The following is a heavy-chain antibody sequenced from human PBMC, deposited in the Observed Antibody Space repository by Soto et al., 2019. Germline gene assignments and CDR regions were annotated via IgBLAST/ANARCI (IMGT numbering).Heavy chain of an antibody. V-gene: IGHV3-74*01. J-gene: IGHJ4*02. Sequence: PGGSLRLSCAASGFTFSSYWMHWVRQAPGKGLVWVSRINSDGSTTTYVDSVKGRIIISRDNAKNTLYLQMNSLRAEDTAVYYCARDRTAASADYWGQGALVTVSS. CDR1: GFTFSSYW. D-gene: IGHD2-2*01. CDR3: ARDRTAASADY. CDR2: INSDGSTT.